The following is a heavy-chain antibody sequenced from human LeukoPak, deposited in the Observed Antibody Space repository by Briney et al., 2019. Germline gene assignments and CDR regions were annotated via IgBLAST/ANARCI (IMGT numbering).Heavy chain of an antibody. J-gene: IGHJ4*02. CDR2: IYYSGST. V-gene: IGHV4-30-4*02. Sequence: PSETLSLTCTVSGGSISSGDYYWSWIRQPPGKGLEWIGYIYYSGSTYYNPSLKSRVTISVDTSKNQFSLNLSSVTAADTAVYYCARGVRWLYYFDYWGQGTLVTVSS. CDR3: ARGVRWLYYFDY. CDR1: GGSISSGDYY. D-gene: IGHD3-22*01.